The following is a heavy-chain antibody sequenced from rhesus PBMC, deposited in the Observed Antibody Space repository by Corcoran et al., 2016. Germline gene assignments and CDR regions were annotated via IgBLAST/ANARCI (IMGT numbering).Heavy chain of an antibody. Sequence: QVQLQESGPGLVKPSETLSLTCAVSGGSISGYYYWSWIRQPPGKGLAWIGYISGSSGSTYYNPSLKSRVTISTDTSKNQFSLKLSSVTAADTAVYYCARNRGWGDYYAYYFDYWGQGVLVTVSS. CDR1: GGSISGY. CDR3: ARNRGWGDYYAYYFDY. D-gene: IGHD3-34*01. J-gene: IGHJ4*01. CDR2: ISGSSGST. V-gene: IGHV4-165*01.